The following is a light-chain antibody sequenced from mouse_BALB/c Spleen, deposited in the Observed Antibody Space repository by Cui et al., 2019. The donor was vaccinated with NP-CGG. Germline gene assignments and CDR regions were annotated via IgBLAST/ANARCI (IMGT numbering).Light chain of an antibody. V-gene: IGLV1*01. CDR2: GTN. CDR1: TGAVTTNNY. CDR3: ALWYSNHWV. J-gene: IGLJ1*01. Sequence: AVLTHAPALSPSPGETVTLTCRSSTGAVTTNNYANWVQEKPDHLFTGLIGGTNNRAPGVPARFSGSLIGDKAALTITGAQTEDEAIYFCALWYSNHWVFGGGTKLTVL.